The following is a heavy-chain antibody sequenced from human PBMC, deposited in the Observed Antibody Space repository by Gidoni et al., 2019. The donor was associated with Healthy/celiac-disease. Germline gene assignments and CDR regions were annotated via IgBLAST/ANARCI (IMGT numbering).Heavy chain of an antibody. J-gene: IGHJ4*02. CDR1: GFTCSSYS. CDR3: ARDRPYCGGDCSHFDY. V-gene: IGHV3-21*01. CDR2: ISSSSSYI. D-gene: IGHD2-21*01. Sequence: EVQLVESGGGLVKHGGSLRLPCAASGFTCSSYSMNWVRQAPGKGLEWVSAISSSSSYIYYADSVKGRFTISRDNAKNSLYLQMNSLRAEDTAVYDCARDRPYCGGDCSHFDYWGQGTLVTVSS.